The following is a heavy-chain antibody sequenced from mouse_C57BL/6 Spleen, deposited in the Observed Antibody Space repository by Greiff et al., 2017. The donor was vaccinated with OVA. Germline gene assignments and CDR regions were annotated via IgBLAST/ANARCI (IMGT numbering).Heavy chain of an antibody. CDR1: GYTFTSYW. Sequence: VQLQQPGAELVKPGASVKLSCKASGYTFTSYWMHWVKQRPGRGLEWIGRIAPNSGGTKYNEKFKSKATLTVDKPSSTAYMQLSSLTSEDSAVYYCARYHYGSSYGYFDYWGQGTTLTVSS. J-gene: IGHJ2*01. CDR3: ARYHYGSSYGYFDY. V-gene: IGHV1-72*01. D-gene: IGHD1-1*01. CDR2: IAPNSGGT.